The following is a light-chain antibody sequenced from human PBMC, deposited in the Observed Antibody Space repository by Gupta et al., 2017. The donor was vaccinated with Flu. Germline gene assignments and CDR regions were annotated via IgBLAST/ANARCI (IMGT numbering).Light chain of an antibody. CDR3: RRHSGNIWV. CDR1: TGAVTSAYS. Sequence: QTIVTQPPSLPVSPGGTVTLTCASSTGAVTSAYSPNLFHQKPGQAPRALIYNTSNKHSWTPARFSGYLRGGKAALTLAEGKTEDEDEYICRRHSGNIWVFGGGTKLTVL. CDR2: NTS. J-gene: IGLJ3*02. V-gene: IGLV7-43*01.